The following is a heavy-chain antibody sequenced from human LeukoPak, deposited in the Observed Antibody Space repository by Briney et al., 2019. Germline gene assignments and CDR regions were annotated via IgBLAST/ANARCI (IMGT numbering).Heavy chain of an antibody. V-gene: IGHV3-30*18. J-gene: IGHJ3*02. CDR2: ISYDGSKT. Sequence: PGTSLRLSCAASGFNFISYGMRWVRQAPGKGLEWVTFISYDGSKTNNTGPVKGRFTISRDNSETTLFLQMSSLRAEDTAVYYCAKLAYDASGSSRPSFDIWGQGTMVTVSS. CDR3: AKLAYDASGSSRPSFDI. CDR1: GFNFISYG. D-gene: IGHD3-22*01.